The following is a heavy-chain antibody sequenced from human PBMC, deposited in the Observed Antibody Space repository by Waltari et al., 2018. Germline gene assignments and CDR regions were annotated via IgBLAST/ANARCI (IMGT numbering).Heavy chain of an antibody. Sequence: EVQLVESGGVVVQPGGSLRLSCAASGFTFDDYAMHWVRQAPGKGLEWVSRISWDGGSTYYADAVKGRFTISRDNSKNSLYLQMNSLRAEDTALYYCAKDPSSAGSRPDYWGQGTLVTVSS. CDR1: GFTFDDYA. D-gene: IGHD6-13*01. CDR2: ISWDGGST. J-gene: IGHJ4*02. V-gene: IGHV3-43D*04. CDR3: AKDPSSAGSRPDY.